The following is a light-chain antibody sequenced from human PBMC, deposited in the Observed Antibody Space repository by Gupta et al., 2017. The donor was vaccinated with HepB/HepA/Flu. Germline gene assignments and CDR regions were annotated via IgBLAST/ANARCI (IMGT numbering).Light chain of an antibody. CDR3: AAWDDNLNVV. V-gene: IGLV1-44*01. J-gene: IGLJ2*01. CDR1: SSNIGSNS. CDR2: NNN. Sequence: QSVLIQTLSASATPGQSVTISCSGSSSNIGSNSANWYQQLPGTAPKLLIYNNNQRPSGVPDRFSGSKSGTSASLAISGLQSEDEADYYCAAWDDNLNVVFGGGTKLTVL.